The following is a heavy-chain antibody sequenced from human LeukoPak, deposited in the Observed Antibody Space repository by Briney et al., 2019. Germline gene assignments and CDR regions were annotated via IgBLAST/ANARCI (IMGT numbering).Heavy chain of an antibody. CDR1: GGSISSYY. J-gene: IGHJ4*02. CDR3: VRMGATTSFDH. Sequence: SETLSLTCTVSGGSISSYYWSWIRQPPGKGLEWIGYIYYSGSTNYNPSLKSRVTISIDTSKNQFSLKLSSVAAADTAVYYCVRMGATTSFDHWGQGTLVTVSS. V-gene: IGHV4-59*12. CDR2: IYYSGST. D-gene: IGHD1-26*01.